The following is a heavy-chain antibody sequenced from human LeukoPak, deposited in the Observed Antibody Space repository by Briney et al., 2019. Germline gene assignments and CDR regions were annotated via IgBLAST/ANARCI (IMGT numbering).Heavy chain of an antibody. CDR1: GFAFNTYS. J-gene: IGHJ4*02. CDR2: ISYDGSNK. D-gene: IGHD5-18*01. CDR3: ASGDTGY. Sequence: GGSLRLSCAASGFAFNTYSMNWVRQAPGKGLEWVAVISYDGSNKYYADSVKGRFTISRDNSKNTLYLQMNSLRAEDTAVYYCASGDTGYWGQGTLVTVSS. V-gene: IGHV3-30*03.